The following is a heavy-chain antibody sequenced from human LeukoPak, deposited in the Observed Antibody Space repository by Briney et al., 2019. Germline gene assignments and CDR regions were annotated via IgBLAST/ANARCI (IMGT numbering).Heavy chain of an antibody. CDR2: ISSSSSYV. D-gene: IGHD1-26*01. J-gene: IGHJ4*02. CDR3: ARVTGSRPYDY. V-gene: IGHV3-21*01. Sequence: PGGSLRLSCAASGFTFSSYSMNWVRQAPGKGLEWVSSISSSSSYVYYADSVKGRFTISRDNAKNSLYLQMNSLRAEDTAVYYCARVTGSRPYDYWGQGTLVTVSS. CDR1: GFTFSSYS.